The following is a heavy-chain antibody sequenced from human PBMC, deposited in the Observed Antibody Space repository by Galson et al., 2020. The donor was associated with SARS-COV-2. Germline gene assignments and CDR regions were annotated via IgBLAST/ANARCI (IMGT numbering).Heavy chain of an antibody. CDR1: GGSISSSSYY. CDR3: ARDTFTREGATVYFDY. J-gene: IGHJ4*02. V-gene: IGHV4-39*07. CDR2: IYYSGST. Sequence: SETLSLTCTVSGGSISSSSYYWGWIRQPPGKGLEWIGSIYYSGSTYYNPSLKSRVTISVDTSKNQFSLKLSSVTAADTAVYYCARDTFTREGATVYFDYWGQGTLVTVSS. D-gene: IGHD1-26*01.